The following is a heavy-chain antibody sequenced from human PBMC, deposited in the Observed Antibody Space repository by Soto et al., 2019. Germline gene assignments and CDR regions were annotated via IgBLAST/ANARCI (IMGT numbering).Heavy chain of an antibody. CDR3: ASGATGTQEWGLFKDP. CDR2: ISGSGGST. CDR1: GFTFSSYA. J-gene: IGHJ5*02. V-gene: IGHV3-23*01. Sequence: EVQLLESGGGLVQPGGSLRLSCAASGFTFSSYAMSWVRQAPGKGLEWVSAISGSGGSTYYADSVKGRFTISRDNSKNTLYLQMNSLRAEDTAVYYCASGATGTQEWGLFKDPWGQGTLVTVSS. D-gene: IGHD1-26*01.